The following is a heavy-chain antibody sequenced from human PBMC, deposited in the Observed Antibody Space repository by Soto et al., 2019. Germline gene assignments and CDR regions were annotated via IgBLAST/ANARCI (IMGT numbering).Heavy chain of an antibody. J-gene: IGHJ4*02. Sequence: HPGGSLRLSCAASGFTFSSYAMSWVRQAPGKGLEWVSAISGSGGSTYYADSVEGRFTISRDNSKNTLYLQMNSLRAEDTAVYYCAKDGILWFGELLGWGQGTLVTVSS. D-gene: IGHD3-10*01. CDR2: ISGSGGST. V-gene: IGHV3-23*01. CDR3: AKDGILWFGELLG. CDR1: GFTFSSYA.